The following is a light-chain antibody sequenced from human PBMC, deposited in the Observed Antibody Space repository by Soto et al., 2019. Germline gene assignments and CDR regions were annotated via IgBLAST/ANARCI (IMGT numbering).Light chain of an antibody. CDR1: QSVLYSSNNKNY. J-gene: IGKJ2*01. Sequence: DIVMTQSPDSLAVSLGERVTINCKSSQSVLYSSNNKNYLAWYQQKPGQPPKLLIYSASTRESGVPDRFSGSGSGTDFTLTISSLQAEDVAVYYCQQYYSTPTFGQGAKLEIK. CDR2: SAS. V-gene: IGKV4-1*01. CDR3: QQYYSTPT.